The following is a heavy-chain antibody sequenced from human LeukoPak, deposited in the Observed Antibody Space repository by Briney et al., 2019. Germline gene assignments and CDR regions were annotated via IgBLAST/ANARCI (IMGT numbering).Heavy chain of an antibody. Sequence: SETPSLTCTVSGGSVSSRSSYWGWIRQPPGKGLEWIGSISYSGSTFYTPSLKSRVTMSLDTSKNQFSLKLTSVTAADTAVYYCARDWSRYYGSGSFDDYWGQGTLVTVSS. CDR1: GGSVSSRSSY. CDR3: ARDWSRYYGSGSFDDY. CDR2: ISYSGST. V-gene: IGHV4-39*07. J-gene: IGHJ4*02. D-gene: IGHD3-10*01.